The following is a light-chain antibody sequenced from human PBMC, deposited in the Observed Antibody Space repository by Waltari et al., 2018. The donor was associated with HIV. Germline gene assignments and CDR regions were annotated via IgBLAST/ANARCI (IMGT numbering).Light chain of an antibody. V-gene: IGKV1-33*01. CDR3: QQYDDVPYT. Sequence: DIQLTQSPASLSAPVGDSVTITCQATQDISNFLDWYHQRPGKAPKLLIYDASELETGVPSRFSGSGYATDFTFTISSLRPEDSGTYYCQQYDDVPYTFGQGTKLEIK. J-gene: IGKJ2*01. CDR1: QDISNF. CDR2: DAS.